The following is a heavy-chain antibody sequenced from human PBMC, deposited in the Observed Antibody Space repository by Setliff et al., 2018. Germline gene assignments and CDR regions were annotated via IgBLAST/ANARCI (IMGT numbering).Heavy chain of an antibody. CDR2: INGVNGNT. CDR1: GYNFISYG. D-gene: IGHD1-26*01. CDR3: ARGQTVGPNSGKDY. V-gene: IGHV1-3*01. Sequence: ASVKVSCKASGYNFISYGISWMRQAPGQSLEWMGWINGVNGNTKYSQNFQGRVTFTSDTSANTAFMELSSLRSEDSSMYYCARGQTVGPNSGKDYWGQGTLVTVSS. J-gene: IGHJ4*02.